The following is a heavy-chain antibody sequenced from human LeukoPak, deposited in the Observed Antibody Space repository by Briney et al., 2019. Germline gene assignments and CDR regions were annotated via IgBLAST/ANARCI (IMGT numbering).Heavy chain of an antibody. D-gene: IGHD5-12*01. J-gene: IGHJ5*02. Sequence: ASVKVSCKASGYTFTGYCIHWVRQAPGQGREWMGWINPNNGGTNYAQRYQDRVTMTRDTSISTAYMELSSLRFDDTAVYYCARDPRGYSGYENWFDPWGQGTLVTVSS. V-gene: IGHV1-2*02. CDR2: INPNNGGT. CDR3: ARDPRGYSGYENWFDP. CDR1: GYTFTGYC.